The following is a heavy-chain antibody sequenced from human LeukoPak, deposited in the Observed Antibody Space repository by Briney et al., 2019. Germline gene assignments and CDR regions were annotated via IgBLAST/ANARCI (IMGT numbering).Heavy chain of an antibody. J-gene: IGHJ4*02. CDR2: IRSKIYGGST. D-gene: IGHD4-11*01. CDR3: ARGGSDYNNYAYPY. Sequence: QPGRSLRLSCTTSGFNFSDHDMTWVRQAPGKGLQWIGFIRSKIYGGSTDYAASVKGIFCMSRDDSMRIVYMEMSSLRTDDTAVYFCARGGSDYNNYAYPYWGQGTLVTVSS. V-gene: IGHV3-49*04. CDR1: GFNFSDHD.